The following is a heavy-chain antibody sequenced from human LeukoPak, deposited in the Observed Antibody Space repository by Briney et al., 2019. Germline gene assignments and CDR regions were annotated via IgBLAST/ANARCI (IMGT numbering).Heavy chain of an antibody. CDR2: ISGSGDNT. D-gene: IGHD3-22*01. CDR1: GFTFSSYA. J-gene: IGHJ4*02. V-gene: IGHV3-23*01. CDR3: AKGSYYDSSGSFYFDY. Sequence: GGSLRLSCAASGFTFSSYAMSWVRQAPGKGLEWVSGISGSGDNTYYADSVKGRFTISRDNSKNTLYVQVNSLRTEDTAAYYCAKGSYYDSSGSFYFDYWGQGTLVTVSS.